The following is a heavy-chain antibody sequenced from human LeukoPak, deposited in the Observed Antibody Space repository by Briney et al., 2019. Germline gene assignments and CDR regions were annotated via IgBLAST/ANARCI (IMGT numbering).Heavy chain of an antibody. J-gene: IGHJ4*02. D-gene: IGHD2-2*02. CDR3: ASAIGGGCSSTSCYTFFDY. CDR2: ISAYNGNT. V-gene: IGHV1-18*01. CDR1: GYTFTSYG. Sequence: ASVKVSCXASGYTFTSYGISWVRQAPGQGLEWMEWISAYNGNTNYAQKLQGRVTMTTDTSTSTAYMELRSLRSDDTAVYYCASAIGGGCSSTSCYTFFDYWGQGTLVTVSS.